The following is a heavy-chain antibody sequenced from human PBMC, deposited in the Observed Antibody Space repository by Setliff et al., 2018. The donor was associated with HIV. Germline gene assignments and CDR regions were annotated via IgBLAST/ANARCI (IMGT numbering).Heavy chain of an antibody. CDR3: AREERYYDGKGALDY. Sequence: GASVMVSCKTSGYTFTAYYIHWVRQAPGQGLEWMGRINSNNGGTKYAQNFQGRVTMTRDTSITTAYMELSSRISDDTAVYYCAREERYYDGKGALDYWGQGMLVTVSS. D-gene: IGHD3-22*01. CDR2: INSNNGGT. V-gene: IGHV1-2*06. J-gene: IGHJ4*02. CDR1: GYTFTAYY.